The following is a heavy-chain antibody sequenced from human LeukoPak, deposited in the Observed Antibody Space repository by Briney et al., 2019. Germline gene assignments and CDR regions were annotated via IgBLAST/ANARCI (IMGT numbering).Heavy chain of an antibody. J-gene: IGHJ6*01. Sequence: AASLKVSCKASGGTFSSYAISWVRQAPGQGLEWMGRIIPILGIANYAQKFQGRVTITADKSTSTAYMELSSLRSEDTAVCCCARLVYYYGMDVWGQGTTDTVSS. D-gene: IGHD6-6*01. CDR1: GGTFSSYA. CDR2: IIPILGIA. CDR3: ARLVYYYGMDV. V-gene: IGHV1-69*04.